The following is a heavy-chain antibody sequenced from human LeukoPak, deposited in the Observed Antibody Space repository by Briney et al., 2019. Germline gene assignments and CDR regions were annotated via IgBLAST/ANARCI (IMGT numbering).Heavy chain of an antibody. CDR1: SGSISTSNYY. J-gene: IGHJ5*02. Sequence: SDTLSLTCTVSSGSISTSNYYWTWIRQPPGNELEGIGEINHSGSTNYNPSLKSRVIISVDTSKNQFSLKLRSVTAADTAVYYCAKPGDYGDYWFDPWGLGTLVTVSS. CDR3: AKPGDYGDYWFDP. V-gene: IGHV4-39*07. D-gene: IGHD4-17*01. CDR2: INHSGST.